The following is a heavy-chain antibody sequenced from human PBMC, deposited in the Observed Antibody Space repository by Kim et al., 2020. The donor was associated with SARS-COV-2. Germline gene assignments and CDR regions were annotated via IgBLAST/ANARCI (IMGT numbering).Heavy chain of an antibody. Sequence: GGSLRLSCAASGFTFNKYAMSWVRQAPGKGLEWVSVISGSDGSTKYADSVKGRFTISRDNSQNTLYLQMNSLRVEDTAVYYCAKGDTTTWGFTIFWDYWGQGTLVIVSS. CDR1: GFTFNKYA. J-gene: IGHJ4*02. CDR3: AKGDTTTWGFTIFWDY. CDR2: ISGSDGST. D-gene: IGHD3-9*01. V-gene: IGHV3-23*01.